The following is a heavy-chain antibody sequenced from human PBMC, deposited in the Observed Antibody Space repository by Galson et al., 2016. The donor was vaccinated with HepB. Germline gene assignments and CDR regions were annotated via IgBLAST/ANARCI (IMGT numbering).Heavy chain of an antibody. V-gene: IGHV3-30*04. CDR1: GFTFNTYA. D-gene: IGHD5-12*01. CDR2: LSYDGQSE. CDR3: ARDRGHLKWLDW. J-gene: IGHJ4*02. Sequence: SLRLSCAASGFTFNTYALHWVRQAPGKGLEWVAGLSYDGQSEYFADSVKGRFTISRDNSKDTLFLQMNGLTSEDTAMYYCARDRGHLKWLDWWGPGTLVTVSS.